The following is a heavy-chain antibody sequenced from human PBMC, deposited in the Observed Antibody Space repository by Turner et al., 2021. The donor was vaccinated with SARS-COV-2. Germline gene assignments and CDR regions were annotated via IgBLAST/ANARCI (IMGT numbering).Heavy chain of an antibody. CDR3: ATEYVNIVATHRYYSYAMDV. J-gene: IGHJ6*02. CDR1: GGPISSSGYD. V-gene: IGHV4-39*01. Sequence: QLQLQESGPGLVKPSATLSLTCTVSGGPISSSGYDWGWIRQPPGKGLEWIGSIYYSGSTYYNPSLKSRVTISVDTSKNQFSLKLSSVTAADTAVYYCATEYVNIVATHRYYSYAMDVWGQGTTVTVSS. CDR2: IYYSGST. D-gene: IGHD5-12*01.